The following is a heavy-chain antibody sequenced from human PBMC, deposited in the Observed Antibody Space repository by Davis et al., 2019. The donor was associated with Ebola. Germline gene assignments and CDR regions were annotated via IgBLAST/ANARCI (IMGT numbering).Heavy chain of an antibody. CDR2: IIPIFGTA. CDR1: GGTFSSYA. J-gene: IGHJ4*02. D-gene: IGHD3-10*01. Sequence: SVKVSCKASGGTFSSYAISWVRQAPGQGLEWMGGIIPIFGTANYAQKFQGRVTITADESTSTAYMELSSLRSEDTAVYYCARDSPGSGSYYHNAFDYWGQGTLVTVSS. V-gene: IGHV1-69*13. CDR3: ARDSPGSGSYYHNAFDY.